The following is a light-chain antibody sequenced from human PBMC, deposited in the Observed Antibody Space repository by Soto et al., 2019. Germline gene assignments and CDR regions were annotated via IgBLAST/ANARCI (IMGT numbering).Light chain of an antibody. CDR2: VAS. CDR1: QRVNSSF. CDR3: QQYGSSPLA. V-gene: IGKV3-20*01. Sequence: EIVLTQSPGTLSLSPGERATLSCRASQRVNSSFLAWYQQKPGQAPRLLIYVASTRATGIPDRFSGSGSGTAFTLTISRLEPEDFSVYYCQQYGSSPLAFGLGTKVEIK. J-gene: IGKJ1*01.